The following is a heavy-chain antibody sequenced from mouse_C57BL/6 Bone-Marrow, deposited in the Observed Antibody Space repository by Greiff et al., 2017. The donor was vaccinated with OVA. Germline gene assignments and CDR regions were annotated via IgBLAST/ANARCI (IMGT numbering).Heavy chain of an antibody. CDR3: ARRRVYYDYGDWYFDV. Sequence: EVKLVESGGGLVQPGGSLKLSCAASGFTFSDYGMAWVRQAPRKGPEWVAFISNLAYSIYYADTVKGRFTISRDNAKNTLFLQMTSLRSEDTAMYYCARRRVYYDYGDWYFDVWGTGTTVTVSS. J-gene: IGHJ1*03. V-gene: IGHV5-15*01. CDR1: GFTFSDYG. D-gene: IGHD2-4*01. CDR2: ISNLAYSI.